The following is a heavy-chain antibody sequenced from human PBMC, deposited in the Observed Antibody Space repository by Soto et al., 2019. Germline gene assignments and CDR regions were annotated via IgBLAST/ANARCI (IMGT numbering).Heavy chain of an antibody. V-gene: IGHV3-30*03. D-gene: IGHD2-15*01. CDR3: ARDGGYCRDGNCYSPLVFDL. J-gene: IGHJ4*02. CDR2: ISYDGSNK. CDR1: GFTFSSYG. Sequence: PGGSLRLSCAASGFTFSSYGMHWVRQAPGKGLEWVAVISYDGSNKYYADSVKGRFTISRDNSKNTLFLQMDSLRVEDTAVYYCARDGGYCRDGNCYSPLVFDLWGQGTLVTVSS.